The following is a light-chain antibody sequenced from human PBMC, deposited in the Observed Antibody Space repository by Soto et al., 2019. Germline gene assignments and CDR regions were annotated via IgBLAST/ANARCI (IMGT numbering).Light chain of an antibody. CDR3: SSYTSSSTVV. J-gene: IGLJ2*01. CDR1: SSDVGGYNY. CDR2: DVS. Sequence: QSVLTLPASVSGSPGQSITISCTGTSSDVGGYNYVSWYQQHPGKAPKLMIYDVSNRPSGVSNRFSGSKSGNTASLTISGLQAEDEADYYCSSYTSSSTVVFGAGTTLTVL. V-gene: IGLV2-14*01.